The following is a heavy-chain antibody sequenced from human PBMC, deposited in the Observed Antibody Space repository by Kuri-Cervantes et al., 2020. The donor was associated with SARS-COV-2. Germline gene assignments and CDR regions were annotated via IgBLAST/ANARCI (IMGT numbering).Heavy chain of an antibody. J-gene: IGHJ6*02. CDR2: LTSTEGLA. V-gene: IGHV3-23*01. CDR3: AKALPLGHQSYYPMDV. CDR1: GFTFSDFA. D-gene: IGHD3-22*01. Sequence: GESLKISCSASGFTFSDFAMTWVRQAPGKGLEWVSSLTSTEGLAYYADSVRGRFTISRGNSRNILFLQMSSLRVEDSAVYYCAKALPLGHQSYYPMDVWGQGATVTVSS.